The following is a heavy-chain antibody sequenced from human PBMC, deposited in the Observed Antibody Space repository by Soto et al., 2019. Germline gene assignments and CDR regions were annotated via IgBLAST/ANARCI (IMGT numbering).Heavy chain of an antibody. J-gene: IGHJ6*03. Sequence: SVKVSCKASGGTFSSYTISWVRQAPGQGLEWMGRIIPILGIANYAQKFQGRVTITADKSTSTAYMELSSLRSEDTAVYYCAREFKGATYYYYYYMDVWGKGTTVTVSS. CDR2: IIPILGIA. CDR1: GGTFSSYT. V-gene: IGHV1-69*04. CDR3: AREFKGATYYYYYYMDV.